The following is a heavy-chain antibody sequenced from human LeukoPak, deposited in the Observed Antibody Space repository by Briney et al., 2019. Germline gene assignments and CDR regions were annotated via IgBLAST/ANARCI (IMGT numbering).Heavy chain of an antibody. V-gene: IGHV4-38-2*02. CDR3: AKDLRWFFDY. CDR2: IYYSGST. J-gene: IGHJ4*02. D-gene: IGHD4-23*01. CDR1: GYSISSGYY. Sequence: SETLSLTCTVSGYSISSGYYWGWIRQPPGKGLEWIGSIYYSGSTYYNPSLKSRVTISVDTSKNQFSLKLSSVTAADTAVYYCAKDLRWFFDYWGQGTLVTVSS.